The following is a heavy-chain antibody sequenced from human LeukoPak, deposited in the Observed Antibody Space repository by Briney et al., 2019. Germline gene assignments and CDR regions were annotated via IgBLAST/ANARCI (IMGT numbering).Heavy chain of an antibody. CDR2: INQDASKE. CDR1: GFTFSSYW. CDR3: ARGYSYVNSFDP. D-gene: IGHD5-18*01. Sequence: GGSLRLSCAAPGFTFSSYWMNWVRRAPGKGLEWVAYINQDASKEYYVDSVKGRFTISRDNAKNSLYLQMNSRRAEDTAVYYPARGYSYVNSFDPCGEGTLVTVSS. V-gene: IGHV3-7*01. J-gene: IGHJ5*02.